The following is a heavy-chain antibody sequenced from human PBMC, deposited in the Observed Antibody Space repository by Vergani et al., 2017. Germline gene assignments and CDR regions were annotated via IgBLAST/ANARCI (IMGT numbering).Heavy chain of an antibody. CDR2: IYDSRNN. CDR3: ARHLRQLARNDVFDI. D-gene: IGHD6-6*01. Sequence: QLQLQESGPRLVKPSETLSLTCSLSGMSISNNNYYWGWIRQPPGKGLGWIGSIYDSRNNNYRPSLKSRVSISVDTSKNQFSLNLTSVTAADTAVYYCARHLRQLARNDVFDIWGHGTLITDSS. CDR1: GMSISNNNYY. V-gene: IGHV4-39*01. J-gene: IGHJ3*02.